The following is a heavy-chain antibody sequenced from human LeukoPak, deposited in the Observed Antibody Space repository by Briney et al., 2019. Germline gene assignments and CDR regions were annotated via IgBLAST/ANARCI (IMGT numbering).Heavy chain of an antibody. D-gene: IGHD3-22*01. Sequence: SETLSLTCAVYGGSFSGYYWSWIRQPPGKGLEWIGEINHSGSTNYNPSLKSRVTISVDTSKNQFSLKLSSVTAADTAVYYCARATDSSGYYYVDAFDIWGQGTMVTVSS. CDR1: GGSFSGYY. J-gene: IGHJ3*02. CDR2: INHSGST. CDR3: ARATDSSGYYYVDAFDI. V-gene: IGHV4-34*01.